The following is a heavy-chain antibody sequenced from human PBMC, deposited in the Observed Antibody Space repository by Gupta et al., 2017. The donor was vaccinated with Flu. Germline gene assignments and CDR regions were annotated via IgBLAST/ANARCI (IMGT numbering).Heavy chain of an antibody. V-gene: IGHV3-9*01. D-gene: IGHD4-17*01. J-gene: IGHJ4*02. CDR2: ITWDSTIV. CDR1: DDYA. Sequence: DDYAMHWVRQGLEKGLEVVAGITWDSTIVGDGDYVNCRFTSSRNNGKNSLHMQMLSLRPQDTALSYCSNDDFGDLQCLAFWGQGIVVNVSS. CDR3: SNDDFGDLQCLAF.